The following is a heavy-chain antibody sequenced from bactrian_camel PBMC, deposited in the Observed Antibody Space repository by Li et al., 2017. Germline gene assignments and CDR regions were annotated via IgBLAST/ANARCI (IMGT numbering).Heavy chain of an antibody. D-gene: IGHD3*01. CDR2: ITNDDTT. CDR3: ASSSAVCTDRMIYQVWMFNY. Sequence: HVQLVESGGGSVQAGGSLRPSCVASGVTYSGGGMAWFRQAPGKAREGVAWITNDDTTGNPDSTNGRSTISKDNAKNILYLQMNSLKPEDIAMYYCASSSAVCTDRMIYQVWMFNYWGQGTQVTV. J-gene: IGHJ4*01. CDR1: GVTYSGGG. V-gene: IGHV3S55*01.